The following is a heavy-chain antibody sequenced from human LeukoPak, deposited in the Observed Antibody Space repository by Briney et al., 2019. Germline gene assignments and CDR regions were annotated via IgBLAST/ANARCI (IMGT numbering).Heavy chain of an antibody. J-gene: IGHJ6*02. CDR3: AKASVTTSKGYYYYGMDV. CDR2: IYYSGST. CDR1: GGSISSSSYY. V-gene: IGHV4-39*07. Sequence: SETLSLTCTVSGGSISSSSYYWGWLRQPPGKGLEWIGSIYYSGSTNYNPSLKSRVTMSVDTSKNQFSLKLSSVTAADTAVYYCAKASVTTSKGYYYYGMDVWGQGTTVTVSS. D-gene: IGHD4-17*01.